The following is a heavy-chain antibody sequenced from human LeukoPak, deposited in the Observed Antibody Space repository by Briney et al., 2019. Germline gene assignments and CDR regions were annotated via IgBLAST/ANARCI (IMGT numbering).Heavy chain of an antibody. Sequence: GGSLRLSCAASGFTFDDYGMSWVRQAPGKGLEWVSGINWNGGSTGYADSVKGRFTISRDNAKNSLYLQMNSLRAEDTALYYCARGGTYYDFWSGPQADWGQGTLVTVSS. CDR1: GFTFDDYG. J-gene: IGHJ4*02. V-gene: IGHV3-20*04. D-gene: IGHD3-3*01. CDR3: ARGGTYYDFWSGPQAD. CDR2: INWNGGST.